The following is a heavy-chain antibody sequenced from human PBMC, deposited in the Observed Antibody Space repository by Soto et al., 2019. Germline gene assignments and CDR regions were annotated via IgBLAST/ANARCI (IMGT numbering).Heavy chain of an antibody. J-gene: IGHJ3*01. D-gene: IGHD2-15*01. CDR3: ARRWRWAFDF. Sequence: SETLSLTCTVSGGSISSYYWSWIRQPPGKGLEWIGYIYYSGSTNYNPSLKSRVTISVDTSKNQFSLKLSSVTAADTAVYYCARRWRWAFDFWGQGTMVTVSS. V-gene: IGHV4-59*08. CDR1: GGSISSYY. CDR2: IYYSGST.